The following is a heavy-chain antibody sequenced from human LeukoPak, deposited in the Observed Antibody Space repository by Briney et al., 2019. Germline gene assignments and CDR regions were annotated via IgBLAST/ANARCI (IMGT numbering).Heavy chain of an antibody. CDR2: IYHSGST. CDR3: ARGGWAYYYDSSGFHDAFDI. CDR1: GGSFSGYS. Sequence: SETLSLTCAVYGGSFSGYSWSWIRQPPGKGLEWIGYIYHSGSTYYNPSLKSRVTISVDRSKNQFSLKLSSVTAADTAVYYCARGGWAYYYDSSGFHDAFDIWGQGTMVTVSS. J-gene: IGHJ3*02. D-gene: IGHD3-22*01. V-gene: IGHV4-30-2*01.